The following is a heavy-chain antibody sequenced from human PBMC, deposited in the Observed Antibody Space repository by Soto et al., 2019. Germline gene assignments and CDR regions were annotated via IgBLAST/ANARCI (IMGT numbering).Heavy chain of an antibody. D-gene: IGHD3-10*01. Sequence: VQLVQSGAEVKKPGSSVKVSCKASGGTFSSYAISWVRQAPGQGLEWMGGIIPIFGTANYAQKFQGRVTITADESTSTADMERSSLRSEDTAVYYCARDSRAPLVMVPAFDIWGQGTMVTVSS. CDR1: GGTFSSYA. CDR2: IIPIFGTA. J-gene: IGHJ3*02. CDR3: ARDSRAPLVMVPAFDI. V-gene: IGHV1-69*01.